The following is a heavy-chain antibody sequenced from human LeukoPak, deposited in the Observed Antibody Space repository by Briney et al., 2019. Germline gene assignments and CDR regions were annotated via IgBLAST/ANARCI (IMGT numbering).Heavy chain of an antibody. CDR3: ARDLIAVAGEGFDY. D-gene: IGHD6-19*01. J-gene: IGHJ4*02. V-gene: IGHV1-3*01. Sequence: ASVNVSFKASGYTFTSYAMHWVRQAPGQRLEWMGWINAGNGNTKYSQKFRGRVTITRDTSASTAYMELSSLRSEDTAVYYCARDLIAVAGEGFDYWGQGTLVTVSS. CDR1: GYTFTSYA. CDR2: INAGNGNT.